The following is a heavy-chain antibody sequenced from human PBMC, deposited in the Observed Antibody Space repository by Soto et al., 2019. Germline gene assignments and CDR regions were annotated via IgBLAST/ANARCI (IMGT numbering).Heavy chain of an antibody. D-gene: IGHD2-15*01. V-gene: IGHV3-30-3*01. CDR1: GFTFSSFA. J-gene: IGHJ4*02. CDR2: ISSDVVNY. CDR3: GGGGAWTPEGLGY. Sequence: QVQLVESGGGVVQPGRSLRLSCAASGFTFSSFAMHWVRQAPGKGLEWLAVISSDVVNYYYAESVKGRFTISRDNSKKQLYRQINGLRIENRVSNYCGGGGAWTPEGLGYWGQGTLVTVSS.